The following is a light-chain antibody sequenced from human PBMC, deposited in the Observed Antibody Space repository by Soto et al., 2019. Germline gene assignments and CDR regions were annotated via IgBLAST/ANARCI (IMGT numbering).Light chain of an antibody. V-gene: IGLV2-14*01. CDR3: GSCADSRIVV. Sequence: QSALTQPASASGSPGQSITISCTGTSSDVGGYNYVSWYQQHPGKAPKLMIYGVSNRPSGVSDRFSGSKSGNSASLAISGLQSEDEAEYYCGSCADSRIVVFGAGTKVTVL. CDR2: GVS. CDR1: SSDVGGYNY. J-gene: IGLJ1*01.